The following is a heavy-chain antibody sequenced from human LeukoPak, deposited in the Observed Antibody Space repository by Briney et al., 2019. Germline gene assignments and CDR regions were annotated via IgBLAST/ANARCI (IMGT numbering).Heavy chain of an antibody. V-gene: IGHV4-59*02. J-gene: IGHJ4*02. CDR3: ARQPPNTASFDY. CDR2: IYSSGDI. D-gene: IGHD2-21*02. CDR1: GGSVNGYY. Sequence: SDTLSLTCAVSGGSVNGYYRSWIRQTPGMGLEWIGYIYSSGDINYNPSLTSRLTMSVDTSNNQVSLKLSSVTAADTAVYFCARQPPNTASFDYWGQGTLVTVSS.